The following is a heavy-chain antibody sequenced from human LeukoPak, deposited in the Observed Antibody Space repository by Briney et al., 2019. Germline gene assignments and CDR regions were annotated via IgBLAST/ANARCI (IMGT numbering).Heavy chain of an antibody. V-gene: IGHV4-39*07. CDR2: IYYSGNT. Sequence: SETLSLTCTVSGVSIRSSNSYWGWIRQPPGKGLEWIGSIYYSGNTYYNASLKSRVTISVDTSKNQFSLKLSSVTAADTAVYYCARERHGRRWLQFRPQAIYMDVWGKGTTVTVPS. J-gene: IGHJ6*03. D-gene: IGHD5-24*01. CDR1: GVSIRSSNSY. CDR3: ARERHGRRWLQFRPQAIYMDV.